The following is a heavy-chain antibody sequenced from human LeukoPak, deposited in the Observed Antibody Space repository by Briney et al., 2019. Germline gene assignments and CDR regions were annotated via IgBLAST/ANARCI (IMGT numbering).Heavy chain of an antibody. CDR1: GGSISSSSHY. D-gene: IGHD6-13*01. Sequence: SETLSLTCTVCGGSISSSSHYWGWIRQPPGKGLEWIGSIHYSGSTYYNPSLKSRSTISVDTSKNQFSLKLSSVTAADTAVYYCASWYSSSWQYWFDPWGQGTLVTVST. J-gene: IGHJ5*02. V-gene: IGHV4-39*01. CDR3: ASWYSSSWQYWFDP. CDR2: IHYSGST.